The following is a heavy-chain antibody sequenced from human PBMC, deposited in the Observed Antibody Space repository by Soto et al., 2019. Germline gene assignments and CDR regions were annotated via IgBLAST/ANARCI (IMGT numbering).Heavy chain of an antibody. J-gene: IGHJ4*02. CDR1: GFTLRDYW. Sequence: PGGSLRLSYAASGFTLRDYWMHWVRQAPGKGLVWVSRINSDGSSTSYADSVKGRFIISRDSAKNMLYLQMNSLRAEDTALYYCTRDPAPSGWYDYWGRGTLVIVSS. V-gene: IGHV3-74*01. D-gene: IGHD6-19*01. CDR3: TRDPAPSGWYDY. CDR2: INSDGSST.